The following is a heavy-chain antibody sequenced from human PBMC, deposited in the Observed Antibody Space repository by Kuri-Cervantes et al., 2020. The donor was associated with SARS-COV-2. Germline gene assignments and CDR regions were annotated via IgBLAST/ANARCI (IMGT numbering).Heavy chain of an antibody. Sequence: LSLTCAASGFTVSSNYMSWVRQAPGKGLEWVSVIYSGGSTYYADSVKGRFTISRDNSKNTLYLQMNSLRTEDTALYYCAKDMGHLEWLLSGYYYYYMDVWGKGTTVTVSS. CDR3: AKDMGHLEWLLSGYYYYYMDV. CDR1: GFTVSSNY. CDR2: IYSGGST. D-gene: IGHD3-3*01. J-gene: IGHJ6*03. V-gene: IGHV3-53*05.